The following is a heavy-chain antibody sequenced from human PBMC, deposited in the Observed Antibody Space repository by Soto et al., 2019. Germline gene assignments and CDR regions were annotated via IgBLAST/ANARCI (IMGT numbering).Heavy chain of an antibody. Sequence: QVQLQESGPGLVKPSETLSLTFTVSGGSISSYYWSWIRQPPGKGLEWIGYIYYSGSTNYNPSLKSRVTISVDTSKNQFSLKLSSVTAADTAVYYCARGDVVVPAAIWFDPWGQGTLVTVSS. CDR1: GGSISSYY. V-gene: IGHV4-59*01. CDR2: IYYSGST. CDR3: ARGDVVVPAAIWFDP. J-gene: IGHJ5*02. D-gene: IGHD2-2*01.